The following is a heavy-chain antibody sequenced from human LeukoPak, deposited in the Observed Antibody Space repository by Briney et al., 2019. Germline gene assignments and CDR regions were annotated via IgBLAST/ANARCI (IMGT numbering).Heavy chain of an antibody. CDR1: GFTFSNYA. D-gene: IGHD4-17*01. CDR3: ASREDYGAYGGVY. V-gene: IGHV3-23*01. Sequence: GGSLRLSCVTSGFTFSNYAMNWVRQAPGKGLEWVSGIIGGSGGTTYYAESVEGRFSISRDNSKNKLYLQMNSMRGEAKAVYYCASREDYGAYGGVYWGQGTLVTVSS. J-gene: IGHJ4*02. CDR2: IIGGSGGTT.